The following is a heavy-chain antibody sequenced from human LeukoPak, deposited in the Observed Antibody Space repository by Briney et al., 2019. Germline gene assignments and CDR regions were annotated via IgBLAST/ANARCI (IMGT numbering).Heavy chain of an antibody. V-gene: IGHV3-11*04. CDR1: GFTFSDYY. CDR2: ISSSTSTI. D-gene: IGHD2-15*01. Sequence: PGGSLRLSCAASGFTFSDYYMSWIRQAPGKGLEWISYISSSTSTIYYADSVKGRFSISRDNAKDSLYLQMNSLRAEDTAVYYCAGLRVVVAATPKYFDYWGQGTLVTVSS. CDR3: AGLRVVVAATPKYFDY. J-gene: IGHJ4*02.